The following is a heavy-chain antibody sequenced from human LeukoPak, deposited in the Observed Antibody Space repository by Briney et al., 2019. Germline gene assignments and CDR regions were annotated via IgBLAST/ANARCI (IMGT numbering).Heavy chain of an antibody. CDR1: GFTFSTSG. D-gene: IGHD5-18*01. V-gene: IGHV3-30*19. CDR2: ISYDGSNK. J-gene: IGHJ6*03. Sequence: PGGSLRLSCVASGFTFSTSGMHWVRQAPGKGLEWVAVISYDGSNKYYADSVKGRFTISRDNSKNTLYLQMNSLRAEDTAVYYCARDKAAMATHYYYYMDVWGKGTTVTVSS. CDR3: ARDKAAMATHYYYYMDV.